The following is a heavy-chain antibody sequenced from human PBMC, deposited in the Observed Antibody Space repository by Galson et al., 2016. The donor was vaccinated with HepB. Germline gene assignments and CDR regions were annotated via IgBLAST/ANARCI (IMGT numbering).Heavy chain of an antibody. CDR2: ISPGSTYT. Sequence: SLRLSCAASGFTFNMYTMTWVRQAPGKGPEWVSSISPGSTYTHFADPVKGRFIISRDDVENSLYLQMNSLRAEDTALYYCARVVTPMAAANRGFGSWGQGTQVVISS. D-gene: IGHD6-13*01. CDR3: ARVVTPMAAANRGFGS. V-gene: IGHV3-21*01. CDR1: GFTFNMYT. J-gene: IGHJ5*02.